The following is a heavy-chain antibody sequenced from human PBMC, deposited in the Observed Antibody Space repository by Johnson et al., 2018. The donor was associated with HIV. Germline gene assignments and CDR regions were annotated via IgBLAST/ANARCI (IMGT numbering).Heavy chain of an antibody. CDR1: GFTFSSYG. CDR3: AREREDYGLDI. Sequence: QMQLVESGGAVVRPGRSLRLSCAASGFTFSSYGMHWVRQAPGKGLEWMAFIRSDGSNKYHADSVKGRSTISRDNSKNTLYLQMNSLRAEDTAVYYCAREREDYGLDIWGQGTMVTVSS. V-gene: IGHV3-30*02. D-gene: IGHD4/OR15-4a*01. J-gene: IGHJ3*02. CDR2: IRSDGSNK.